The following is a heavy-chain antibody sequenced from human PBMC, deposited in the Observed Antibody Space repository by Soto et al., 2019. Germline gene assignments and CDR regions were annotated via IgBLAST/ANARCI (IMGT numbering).Heavy chain of an antibody. CDR2: VSHDGSRK. J-gene: IGHJ4*02. CDR3: ASVADY. CDR1: GFTLTTYG. Sequence: QVHLVESGGGVVQPGRSLRLSCAVSGFTLTTYGMQWVRQAPGKGLEWGAFVSHDGSRKYYADSVKGRFTITSDYSKNTLFLQMNSLRVEDTALYFCASVADYWGQGTLVTVSS. V-gene: IGHV3-30*19.